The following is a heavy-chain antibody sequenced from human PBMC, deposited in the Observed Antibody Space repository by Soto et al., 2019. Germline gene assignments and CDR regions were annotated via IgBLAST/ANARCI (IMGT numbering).Heavy chain of an antibody. Sequence: PGGSLRLSCAASGFIFSSYAMSWVRQAPGKGLEWVSTVSDNTGTTYYADSVKGRFTISRDNSKNTLYLQMNSLRAEDTVVYYCAKAQHLNYDILTGVDSWGQGTLVTVS. CDR3: AKAQHLNYDILTGVDS. V-gene: IGHV3-23*01. CDR1: GFIFSSYA. J-gene: IGHJ4*02. CDR2: VSDNTGTT. D-gene: IGHD3-9*01.